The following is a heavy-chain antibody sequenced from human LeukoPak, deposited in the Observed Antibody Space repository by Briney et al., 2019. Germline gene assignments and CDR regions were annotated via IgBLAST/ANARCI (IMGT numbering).Heavy chain of an antibody. V-gene: IGHV3-7*03. D-gene: IGHD2-15*01. Sequence: PGGSLRLSCAASGFTFSSYWMSWVRQAPGKGLEWVASINQDGCEKYYVDSVKGRFTISRDNAKNSLYLQMNSLRAEDTALYYCARTGLDIVVMVAVDVDYWGQGTLVAVSS. CDR3: ARTGLDIVVMVAVDVDY. J-gene: IGHJ4*02. CDR2: INQDGCEK. CDR1: GFTFSSYW.